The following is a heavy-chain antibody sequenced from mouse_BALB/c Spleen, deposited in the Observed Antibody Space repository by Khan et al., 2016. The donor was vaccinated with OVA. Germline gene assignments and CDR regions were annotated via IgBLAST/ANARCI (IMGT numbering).Heavy chain of an antibody. CDR1: GYSITSDYA. V-gene: IGHV3-2*02. CDR2: ITYSGST. CDR3: ARDYGSSYLFFDY. Sequence: EVQLVESGPGLVKPSQSLSLTCTVTGYSITSDYAWNWIRQFPGNKLEWMAYITYSGSTGYNPSLKSRISITRDTSKNQFFLQLNSVTTEDTATSYYARDYGSSYLFFDYWGQGTTLTVSS. D-gene: IGHD1-1*01. J-gene: IGHJ2*01.